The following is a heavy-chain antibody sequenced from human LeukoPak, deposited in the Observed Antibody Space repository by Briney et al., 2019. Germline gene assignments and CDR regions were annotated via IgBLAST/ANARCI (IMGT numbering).Heavy chain of an antibody. D-gene: IGHD3-22*01. CDR2: INHSGST. Sequence: PSETLSLTCAVYGGSFSGYYWSWIRQPPGKGLEWIGEINHSGSTNYNPSLKSRVTISVDTSKNQFSLKLSSVTAADTAVYYCARVKPEYYYDSSGYLDYWGQGTLVTVSS. V-gene: IGHV4-34*01. CDR1: GGSFSGYY. CDR3: ARVKPEYYYDSSGYLDY. J-gene: IGHJ4*02.